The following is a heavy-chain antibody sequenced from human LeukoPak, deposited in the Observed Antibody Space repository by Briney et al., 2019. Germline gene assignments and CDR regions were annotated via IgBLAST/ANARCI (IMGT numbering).Heavy chain of an antibody. J-gene: IGHJ4*02. Sequence: AASVKVSCKASGGTFSSYAISWVRQAPGQGLEWMGRIIPILGIANYAQKFQGRVTITADKSTSTAYIELSSLRSEDTAVYYCARRGTPTEADYWGQGTLVTVSS. D-gene: IGHD1-1*01. CDR3: ARRGTPTEADY. V-gene: IGHV1-69*04. CDR1: GGTFSSYA. CDR2: IIPILGIA.